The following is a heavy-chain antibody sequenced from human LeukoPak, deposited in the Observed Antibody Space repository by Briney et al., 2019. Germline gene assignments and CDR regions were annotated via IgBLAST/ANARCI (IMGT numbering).Heavy chain of an antibody. Sequence: GASVKVSCKASGYTFSDSYMHWARQAPGQGLEWMGWINPTSGVTKYAEKFQGRVTMTRDTSIRTAYMEMSRLRSDDTALYYCARDLYSGTYGRWGQGTLVTVSS. CDR3: ARDLYSGTYGR. J-gene: IGHJ4*02. CDR2: INPTSGVT. V-gene: IGHV1-2*02. D-gene: IGHD1-26*01. CDR1: GYTFSDSY.